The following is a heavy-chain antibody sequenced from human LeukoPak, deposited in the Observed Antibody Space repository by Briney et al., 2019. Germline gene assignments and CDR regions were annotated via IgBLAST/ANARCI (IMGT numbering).Heavy chain of an antibody. V-gene: IGHV3-74*01. J-gene: IGHJ4*02. Sequence: PGGSLRLSCAASGFTFSSYWMHWVRQVPGKGLVWASHINSDGSTTNYADSVKGRFTISRDNAKNTLYLQMNSLRGDDTAVYYCGRSEYYFRYWGQGTLVTVSS. CDR2: INSDGSTT. CDR3: GRSEYYFRY. CDR1: GFTFSSYW.